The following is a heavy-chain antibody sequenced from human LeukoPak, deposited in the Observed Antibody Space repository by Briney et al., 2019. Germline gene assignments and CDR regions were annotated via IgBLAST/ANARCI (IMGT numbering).Heavy chain of an antibody. CDR1: GGSISSYY. CDR2: IYYSGST. CDR3: ARFGYGSGEFDY. Sequence: SETLSLTCTVSGGSISSYYWSWIRQPPGKGLERIGYIYYSGSTNYNPSLKSRVTISVDTSKNQFSLKLSSVTAADTAVYYCARFGYGSGEFDYWGQGTLVTVSS. J-gene: IGHJ4*02. V-gene: IGHV4-59*01. D-gene: IGHD3-10*01.